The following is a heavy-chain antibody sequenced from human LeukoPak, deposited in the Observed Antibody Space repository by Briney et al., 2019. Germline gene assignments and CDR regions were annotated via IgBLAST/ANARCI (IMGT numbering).Heavy chain of an antibody. D-gene: IGHD3-22*01. CDR2: IKEDGSVR. J-gene: IGHJ4*02. Sequence: GGSLRLSCEGSAFIFSGHWMNWVRQTPGKGLEWVASIKEDGSVRQYVDSVKGRFSISRDNSKNTLYLQMNSLRVDDTAVYFCARDSLDDDYYDSRLLDHWGQGTLVSVSS. CDR1: AFIFSGHW. CDR3: ARDSLDDDYYDSRLLDH. V-gene: IGHV3-7*01.